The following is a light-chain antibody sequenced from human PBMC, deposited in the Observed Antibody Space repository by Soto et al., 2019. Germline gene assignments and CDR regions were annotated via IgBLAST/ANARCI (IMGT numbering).Light chain of an antibody. CDR3: QQYYDTPRS. CDR2: WAS. CDR1: QTVLYSPNNKNY. J-gene: IGKJ1*01. V-gene: IGKV4-1*01. Sequence: DIVMTQSPDSLAVSLGERATINCKSSQTVLYSPNNKNYLAWYQKKAGQPPKLLIYWASTRESGVPDRFSGSGSETDITLTISRLQAEDVAVYYCQQYYDTPRSFGQGTKVEFK.